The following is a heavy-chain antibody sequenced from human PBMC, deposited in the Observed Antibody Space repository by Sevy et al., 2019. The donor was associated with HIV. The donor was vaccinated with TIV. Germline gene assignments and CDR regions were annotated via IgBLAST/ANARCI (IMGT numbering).Heavy chain of an antibody. J-gene: IGHJ4*02. V-gene: IGHV3-23*01. Sequence: GGSLRLSCAASGFDFSIYSMSWVRQAPGKGLEWVSPLSFGCGKINYADSVKGRFTISRDKSKSSVYLQMNNMRVDDTAVYYCASGGCTKPLDYWGQGTLVTVSS. CDR1: GFDFSIYS. CDR3: ASGGCTKPLDY. D-gene: IGHD2-8*01. CDR2: LSFGCGKI.